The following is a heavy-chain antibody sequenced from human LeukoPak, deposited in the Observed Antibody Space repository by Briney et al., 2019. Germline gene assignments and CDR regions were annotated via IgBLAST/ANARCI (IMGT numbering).Heavy chain of an antibody. CDR2: IIASGGTT. V-gene: IGHV3-23*01. D-gene: IGHD3-10*01. J-gene: IGHJ4*02. CDR1: GFPFSSYA. Sequence: GGSLRLSCAASGFPFSSYAMSWFRQTPGKGLEWVSSIIASGGTTYYADSVKGRFTISRDNSKSTLYIQMNSLGAEDTAVYYCARAKPKNMVRGLIMRRESRYYFDYWGQGTLVTVSS. CDR3: ARAKPKNMVRGLIMRRESRYYFDY.